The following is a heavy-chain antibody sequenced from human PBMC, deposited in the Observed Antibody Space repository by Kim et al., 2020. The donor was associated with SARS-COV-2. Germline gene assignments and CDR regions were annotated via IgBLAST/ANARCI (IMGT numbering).Heavy chain of an antibody. CDR1: GFTFSSYW. J-gene: IGHJ6*02. V-gene: IGHV3-74*01. D-gene: IGHD2-21*02. CDR2: INSDGSST. CDR3: ARDRGYCGGDCYTPYYYYGMDV. Sequence: GGSLRLSCAASGFTFSSYWMHWVRQAPGKGLVWVSRINSDGSSTSYADSVKGRFTISRDNAKNTLYLQMNSLRAEDTAVYYCARDRGYCGGDCYTPYYYYGMDVWGQGTTVTVSS.